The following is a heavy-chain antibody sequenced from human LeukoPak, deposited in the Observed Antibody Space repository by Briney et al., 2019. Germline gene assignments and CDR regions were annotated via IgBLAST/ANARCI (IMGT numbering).Heavy chain of an antibody. V-gene: IGHV3-30*02. Sequence: GGSLRLSCAASGFTLICCGMHWVRQAPGKGLEWVAFIRYDGSTKYYTDSVKGRFTISRDKSKNTLYLQMNSLRVEDTAIYYCAKSVVNSGTYIPFDCWGQGTLVTVSS. CDR3: AKSVVNSGTYIPFDC. D-gene: IGHD1-26*01. CDR2: IRYDGSTK. J-gene: IGHJ4*02. CDR1: GFTLICCG.